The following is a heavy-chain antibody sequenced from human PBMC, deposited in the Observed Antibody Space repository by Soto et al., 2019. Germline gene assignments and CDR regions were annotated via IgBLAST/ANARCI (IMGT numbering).Heavy chain of an antibody. CDR3: AIEPCRWFADHRLLDS. J-gene: IGHJ5*01. V-gene: IGHV4-39*02. CDR2: IYYSGST. Sequence: SETLSLTCTVSGGSISSSSYYWGWIRQPPGKGLEWIGSIYYSGSTYYNPSLNSRVTISVDTSKNQFSLKLSSATAADTAVYYCAIEPCRWFADHRLLDSWREGTLVIV. CDR1: GGSISSSSYY. D-gene: IGHD3-10*01.